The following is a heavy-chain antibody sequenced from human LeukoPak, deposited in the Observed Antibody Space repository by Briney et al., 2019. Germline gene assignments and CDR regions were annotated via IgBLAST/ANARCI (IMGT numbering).Heavy chain of an antibody. J-gene: IGHJ5*02. CDR2: ISSDSSYT. Sequence: PGGSLRLSCAASGFIFSDYYMTWIRQAPGKGLDWISYISSDSSYTRYADSVKGRFTISRDNAKNSLYLQMNSLRAEDTAVYYCARKRGYSSYNLFDPWGQGTLVTVSS. CDR1: GFIFSDYY. D-gene: IGHD5-18*01. V-gene: IGHV3-11*06. CDR3: ARKRGYSSYNLFDP.